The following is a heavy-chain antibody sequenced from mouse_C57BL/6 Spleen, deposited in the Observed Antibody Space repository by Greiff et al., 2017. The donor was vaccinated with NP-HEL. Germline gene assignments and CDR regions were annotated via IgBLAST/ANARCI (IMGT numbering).Heavy chain of an antibody. Sequence: QVQLQQPGTELVKPGASVKLSCKASGYTFTSYWMHWVKQRPGQGLEWIGNINPSNGGTNYNEKFKSKATLTVDKSSSTAYMQLSSLTSEDSAVYYCARGGGNYYGSYAMDYWGQGTSVTVSS. CDR2: INPSNGGT. CDR1: GYTFTSYW. D-gene: IGHD1-1*01. J-gene: IGHJ4*01. V-gene: IGHV1-53*01. CDR3: ARGGGNYYGSYAMDY.